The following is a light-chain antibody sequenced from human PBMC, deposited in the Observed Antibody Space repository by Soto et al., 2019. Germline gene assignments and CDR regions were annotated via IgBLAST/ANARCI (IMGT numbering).Light chain of an antibody. V-gene: IGLV2-8*01. J-gene: IGLJ2*01. CDR3: SSYAGSNNPVV. Sequence: QSALTQPPFASGSPGQSVPISCTGTSSDVGGYNYVSWYQQHPGKAPKLMIYEVNKRPSGVPDRFSGSKSGNTASLTVSGLQAKDEADYYCSSYAGSNNPVVFGGGTKLAAL. CDR2: EVN. CDR1: SSDVGGYNY.